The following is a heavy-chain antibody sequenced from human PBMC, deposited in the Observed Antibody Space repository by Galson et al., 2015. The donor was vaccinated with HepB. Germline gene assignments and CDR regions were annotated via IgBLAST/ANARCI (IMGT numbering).Heavy chain of an antibody. CDR3: ARHYKGRFLEWFDSKCDY. Sequence: QSGAEVKKPGESLRISCEGSGYSFTNYWISWVRQMPGKGLEWMGRIDPSDSYTNYSPSFQGHVTISADKSINTAYLQWSGLKASDTAMYYCARHYKGRFLEWFDSKCDYWGQGTLVTVSS. D-gene: IGHD3-3*01. CDR2: IDPSDSYT. J-gene: IGHJ4*02. V-gene: IGHV5-10-1*01. CDR1: GYSFTNYW.